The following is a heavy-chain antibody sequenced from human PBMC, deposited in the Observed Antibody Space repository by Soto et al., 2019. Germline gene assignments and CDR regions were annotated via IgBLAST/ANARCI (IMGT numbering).Heavy chain of an antibody. CDR2: IWYDGSNK. V-gene: IGHV3-33*01. CDR1: GFTFSSYG. J-gene: IGHJ6*02. CDR3: ARNFEYSSSPSDYYYYGMDV. Sequence: GGSLRLSCAASGFTFSSYGMHWVRQAPGKGLEWVAVIWYDGSNKYYADSVKGRFTISRDNSKNTLYLQMNSLRAEDTAVYYCARNFEYSSSPSDYYYYGMDVWGQGTTVTVSS. D-gene: IGHD6-6*01.